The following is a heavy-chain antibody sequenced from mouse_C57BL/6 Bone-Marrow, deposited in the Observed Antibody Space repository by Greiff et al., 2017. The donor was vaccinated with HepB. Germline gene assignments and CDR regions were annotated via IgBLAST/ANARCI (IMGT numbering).Heavy chain of an antibody. CDR2: INPNNGGT. D-gene: IGHD1-1*01. Sequence: LMEPGASVKISCKASGYTFTDYYMNWVKQSHGKSLEWIGDINPNNGGTSYNQKFKGKATLTVDKSSSTAYMELRSLTSEDSAVYYCAREDGITTVVAPYYFDYWGQGTTLTVSS. CDR3: AREDGITTVVAPYYFDY. CDR1: GYTFTDYY. J-gene: IGHJ2*01. V-gene: IGHV1-26*01.